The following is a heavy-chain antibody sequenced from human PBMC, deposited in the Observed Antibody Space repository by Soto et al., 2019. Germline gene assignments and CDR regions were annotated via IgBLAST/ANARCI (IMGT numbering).Heavy chain of an antibody. CDR1: GGSISSYY. J-gene: IGHJ4*02. V-gene: IGHV4-59*01. D-gene: IGHD6-19*01. Sequence: SETLSLTCTVSGGSISSYYWSWIRQPPGKGLEWIGYIYYSGSTNYNPSLKSRVTISVDTSKNQFSLKLSSVTAADTAVYYCARAEAVVGGFDDWGQGTLVIVSS. CDR2: IYYSGST. CDR3: ARAEAVVGGFDD.